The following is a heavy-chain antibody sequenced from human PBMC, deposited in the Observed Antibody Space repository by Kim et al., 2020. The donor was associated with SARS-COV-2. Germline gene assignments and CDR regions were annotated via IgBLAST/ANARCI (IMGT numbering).Heavy chain of an antibody. Sequence: SETLSLTCTVSGGSISSSSYYWGWIRQPPGKGLEWIGSIYYSGSTYYNPSLKSRVTISVDTSKNQFSLKLSSVTAADTAVYYCARPHSITMVRGVMYWFDPWGQGTLVTVSS. V-gene: IGHV4-39*01. CDR3: ARPHSITMVRGVMYWFDP. J-gene: IGHJ5*02. CDR2: IYYSGST. D-gene: IGHD3-10*01. CDR1: GGSISSSSYY.